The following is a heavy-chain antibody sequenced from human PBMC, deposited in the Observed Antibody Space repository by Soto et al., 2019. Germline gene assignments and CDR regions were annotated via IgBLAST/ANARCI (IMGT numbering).Heavy chain of an antibody. CDR3: AKDSPFDY. V-gene: IGHV3-30*18. CDR1: GFTFSSYG. CDR2: ISYDGSNK. Sequence: PGGSLRLSCAASGFTFSSYGMHWVRQAPGKGLEWVAVISYDGSNKYYADSVKGRFTISRDNSKNTLYLQMNSLRAEDTAVYYCAKDSPFDYWGQGTLVTVSS. J-gene: IGHJ4*02.